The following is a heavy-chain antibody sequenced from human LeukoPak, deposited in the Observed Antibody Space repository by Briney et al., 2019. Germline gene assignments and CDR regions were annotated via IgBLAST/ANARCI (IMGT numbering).Heavy chain of an antibody. CDR3: ARHMAGGGYHNYYFDY. J-gene: IGHJ4*02. CDR2: IRFDGSNN. CDR1: GFTFNSYG. Sequence: PGGSLRLSCAASGFTFNSYGIHWVRQAPGKGLEWVAFIRFDGSNNYYADSVKGRFTISRDNSKNTLYLQMNSLRAEDTAVYYCARHMAGGGYHNYYFDYWGQGTLVTVSS. D-gene: IGHD5-18*01. V-gene: IGHV3-30*02.